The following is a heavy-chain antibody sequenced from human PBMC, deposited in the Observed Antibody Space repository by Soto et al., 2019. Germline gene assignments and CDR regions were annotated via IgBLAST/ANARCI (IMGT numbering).Heavy chain of an antibody. CDR1: GSTFTSYG. CDR2: ISANNGNP. V-gene: IGHV1-18*01. Sequence: ASVKVSCKASGSTFTSYGISWVRQAPGQGHEWIGWISANNGNPNYAQKLQGRGTMTTHASTSTAYMELRSLRSDYTAVYYCARDDPPWFGPDVWGQGTTVTVSS. D-gene: IGHD3-10*01. CDR3: ARDDPPWFGPDV. J-gene: IGHJ6*02.